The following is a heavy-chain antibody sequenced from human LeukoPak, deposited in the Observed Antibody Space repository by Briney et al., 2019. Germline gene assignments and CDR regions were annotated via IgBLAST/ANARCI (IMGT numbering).Heavy chain of an antibody. D-gene: IGHD6-19*01. V-gene: IGHV3-23*01. Sequence: HSGGSPRLSCAASGFTLTIHAMSWVRQVPGKGLEWVAGISDNGATTDYADSVKGRFTITRDNSKDTLYLQMNSLRAEDTAIYYCAKAYSSGWSPFDYWGQGTQVTVSS. CDR3: AKAYSSGWSPFDY. J-gene: IGHJ4*02. CDR2: ISDNGATT. CDR1: GFTLTIHA.